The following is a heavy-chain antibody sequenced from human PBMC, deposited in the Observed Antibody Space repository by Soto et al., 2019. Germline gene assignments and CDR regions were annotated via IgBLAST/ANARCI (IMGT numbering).Heavy chain of an antibody. D-gene: IGHD3-22*01. CDR2: ISSSSSTI. CDR3: ARDYVPPDPYYDSSGITGY. J-gene: IGHJ4*02. CDR1: GFTFSSYS. V-gene: IGHV3-48*02. Sequence: EVQLVESGGGLVQPGGSLRLSCAASGFTFSSYSMNWVRQAPGKGLEWVSYISSSSSTIYYADSVKGRFTISRDNAKNSLYLQMNSLRDEDTAVYYCARDYVPPDPYYDSSGITGYWGQGTLVTVSS.